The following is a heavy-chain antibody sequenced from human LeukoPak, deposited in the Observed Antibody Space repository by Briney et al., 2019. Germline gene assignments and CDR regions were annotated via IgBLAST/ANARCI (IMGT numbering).Heavy chain of an antibody. J-gene: IGHJ6*02. Sequence: PSETLSLTCTVSGGSISSYYWSWIRQPPGKGLEWIGYIYYSGSTNYNPSLKSRVTISVDTSKNQFSLKLSSVTAADTAAYYCARTFLGYCSGGSCLGYYYGMDVWGQGTTVTVSS. CDR1: GGSISSYY. CDR2: IYYSGST. CDR3: ARTFLGYCSGGSCLGYYYGMDV. V-gene: IGHV4-59*08. D-gene: IGHD2-15*01.